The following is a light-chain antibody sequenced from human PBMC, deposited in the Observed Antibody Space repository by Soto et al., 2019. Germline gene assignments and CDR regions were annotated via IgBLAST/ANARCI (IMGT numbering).Light chain of an antibody. CDR2: GAS. J-gene: IGKJ1*01. CDR3: HQYCRRSP. CDR1: QSVSNNY. Sequence: ENALTQSPGTLSLHPGERATLSCGASQSVSNNYLAWYQQKPVQSPRLFIYGASSRATGIPDRVSGSGSGTDFTLSIIRLEPDDFRVCNTHQYCRRSPFGEVT. V-gene: IGKV3-20*01.